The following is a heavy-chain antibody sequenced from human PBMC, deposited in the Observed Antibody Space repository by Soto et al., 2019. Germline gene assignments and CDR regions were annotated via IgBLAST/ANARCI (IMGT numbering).Heavy chain of an antibody. CDR1: GGSISSYY. V-gene: IGHV4-59*01. D-gene: IGHD3-3*01. Sequence: SETLSLTCTVSGGSISSYYWSWIRQPPGKGLEWIGYIYYSGSTNYNPSLKSRVTISVDTSKNQFSLKLSSVTAADTAVYYCAWGREGNYDFWSGYYAYYYYYYMDVWGKGTTVTVSS. CDR3: AWGREGNYDFWSGYYAYYYYYYMDV. J-gene: IGHJ6*03. CDR2: IYYSGST.